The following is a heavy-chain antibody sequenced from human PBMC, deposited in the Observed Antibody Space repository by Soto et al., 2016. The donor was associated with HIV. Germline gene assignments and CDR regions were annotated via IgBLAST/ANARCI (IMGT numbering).Heavy chain of an antibody. Sequence: QVQLVQSGAEVKKPGASVKVSCKASGYTITGYYMHWVRQAPGQGLEWMGWINPNTGGTNYAQKFQGRVTMTTDTSTSTAYMELRSLRSDDTAVYYCARDIVLLVPGGGREVRPWGQGTLVTVSS. CDR2: INPNTGGT. V-gene: IGHV1-2*02. D-gene: IGHD3-10*01. CDR1: GYTITGYY. CDR3: ARDIVLLVPGGGREVRP. J-gene: IGHJ5*02.